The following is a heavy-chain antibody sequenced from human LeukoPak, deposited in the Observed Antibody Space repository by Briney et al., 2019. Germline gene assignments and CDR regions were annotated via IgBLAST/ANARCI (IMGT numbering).Heavy chain of an antibody. J-gene: IGHJ4*02. V-gene: IGHV1-46*01. CDR2: INPSGGST. D-gene: IGHD3-22*01. CDR1: GYTFTSYY. CDR3: ARFHYDSSGYSSH. Sequence: TSVKVSCKASGYTFTSYYMHWVRQAPGQGLEWMGIINPSGGSTRYAQKFQGRVTMTRDMSTSTVYMELSSLRSEDTAVYYCARFHYDSSGYSSHWGQGTLVTASS.